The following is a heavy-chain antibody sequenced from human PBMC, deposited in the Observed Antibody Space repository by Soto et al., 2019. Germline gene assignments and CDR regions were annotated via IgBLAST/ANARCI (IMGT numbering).Heavy chain of an antibody. Sequence: QVQLVQSGAEVKKPGSSVKVSCKASGGTFSSYTISWVRQAPGQGLEWMGRIIPILGIANYAQKFQGRVTITADKSTSTVYMELSSLRSEDKAVYYCASERYCSITSCYGGGYNWFDPWGQGTLVTVS. CDR2: IIPILGIA. CDR3: ASERYCSITSCYGGGYNWFDP. J-gene: IGHJ5*02. CDR1: GGTFSSYT. D-gene: IGHD2-2*01. V-gene: IGHV1-69*02.